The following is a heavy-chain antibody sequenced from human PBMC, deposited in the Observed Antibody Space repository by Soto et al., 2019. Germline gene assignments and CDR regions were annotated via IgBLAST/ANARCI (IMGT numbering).Heavy chain of an antibody. D-gene: IGHD3-22*01. CDR2: IYYTGVT. Sequence: QVQLRESGPGLVEPSETLSLTCSVSGGSVNSADFYWTWIRQAPGTELQYIGYIYYTGVTNYNPPLGSRVTISLDSSKNQFSLELKSMTAADTAVYYCARVLDSSWYVDLWGRGIRVTVSS. J-gene: IGHJ2*01. CDR1: GGSVNSADFY. CDR3: ARVLDSSWYVDL. V-gene: IGHV4-61*08.